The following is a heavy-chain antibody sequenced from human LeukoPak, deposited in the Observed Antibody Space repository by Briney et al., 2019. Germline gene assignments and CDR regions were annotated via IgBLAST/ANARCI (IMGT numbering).Heavy chain of an antibody. CDR3: ARDTGTNWFGP. D-gene: IGHD4-17*01. Sequence: SEILSLTCAVYGGSFSGHYWTWIRQPPGKGLEWIGEINHSGSTNYNPSLKSRVTISVDTSKNQFSLNLSSMTAADSAVYYCARDTGTNWFGPWGQGTLVTVSS. J-gene: IGHJ5*02. CDR1: GGSFSGHY. CDR2: INHSGST. V-gene: IGHV4-34*01.